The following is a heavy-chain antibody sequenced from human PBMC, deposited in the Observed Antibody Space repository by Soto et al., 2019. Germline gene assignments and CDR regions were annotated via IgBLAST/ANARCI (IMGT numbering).Heavy chain of an antibody. D-gene: IGHD6-19*01. CDR1: GGSFSGYY. J-gene: IGHJ6*02. V-gene: IGHV4-34*01. CDR3: ARPTRQWLGLRYYYGMDV. Sequence: QVQLQQWGAGLLKPSETLSLTCAVYGGSFSGYYGSWILQPPGKGLEWIGEINHSGSTNYNPSLKSRVTISVDTSKNQFSLKLSSVTAADTAVYYCARPTRQWLGLRYYYGMDVWGQGTTVTVSS. CDR2: INHSGST.